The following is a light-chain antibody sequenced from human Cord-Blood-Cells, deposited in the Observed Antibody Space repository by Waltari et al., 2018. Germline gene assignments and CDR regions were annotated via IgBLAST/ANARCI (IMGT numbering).Light chain of an antibody. Sequence: IVLTQSPATLSLSPGARATLSCRASQSVSSYLAWYQQKPGQAPRLLIYDASNRATGIPARFRGSGSETDFTLTISSLEPEDFAVYYCQQRSNWPLTFGGGTKVEIK. V-gene: IGKV3-11*01. CDR2: DAS. J-gene: IGKJ4*02. CDR3: QQRSNWPLT. CDR1: QSVSSY.